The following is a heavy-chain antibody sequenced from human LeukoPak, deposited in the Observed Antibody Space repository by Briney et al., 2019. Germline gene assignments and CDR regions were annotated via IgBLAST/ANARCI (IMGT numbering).Heavy chain of an antibody. CDR2: IYYSGST. V-gene: IGHV4-59*08. Sequence: PSETLSLTCTVSGGSISSYYWSWIRQPPGKGLVWIGYIYYSGSTSYNPSLKSRVTISVDTSKNQFSLKLSSVTAADTAVYYCARQTGYYDSSGYHKPSNFDYWGQGTLVTVTS. J-gene: IGHJ4*02. CDR1: GGSISSYY. D-gene: IGHD3-22*01. CDR3: ARQTGYYDSSGYHKPSNFDY.